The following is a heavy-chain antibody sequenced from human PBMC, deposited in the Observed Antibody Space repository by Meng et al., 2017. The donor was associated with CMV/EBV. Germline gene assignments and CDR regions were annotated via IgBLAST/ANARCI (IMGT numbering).Heavy chain of an antibody. V-gene: IGHV4-34*01. CDR3: ARGPSSGWYWG. CDR2: INHSGST. Sequence: SETLSLTCAVFGGSFSGYYWSWIRRPPGKGLEWIGEINHSGSTNHNLSLKSRVTISVDTSKNQFSLKLSSVTAADTAVYYCARGPSSGWYWGWGQGTLVTVSS. CDR1: GGSFSGYY. J-gene: IGHJ4*02. D-gene: IGHD6-19*01.